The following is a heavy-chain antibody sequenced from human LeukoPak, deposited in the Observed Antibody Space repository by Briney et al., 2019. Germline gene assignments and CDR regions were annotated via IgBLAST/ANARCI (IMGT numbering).Heavy chain of an antibody. J-gene: IGHJ3*02. D-gene: IGHD2-15*01. CDR1: GYSFSHYG. CDR3: GRVSCGGNCYSLIGTFDI. V-gene: IGHV1-18*01. Sequence: ASVKVSCKTSGYSFSHYGISWWRQAPGQGLEWVGWISAFNYIIEYAQKFQGRVTMTQDTATSTAYMELRSLTSDDTAVYYCGRVSCGGNCYSLIGTFDIWGQGTMVTVSS. CDR2: ISAFNYII.